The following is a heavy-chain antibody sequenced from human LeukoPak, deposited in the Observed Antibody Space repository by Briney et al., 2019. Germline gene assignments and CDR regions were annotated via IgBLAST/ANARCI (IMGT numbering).Heavy chain of an antibody. Sequence: GGSLRLSCAASGFTFNNAWMNWVRQAPGKGLEWVGRIKKKTEGEATEYAAPVKGRFTISRDDSKNTLYPQINSLKTEDTATYYCTSRVVTTNDYWGQGTLVTVSS. V-gene: IGHV3-15*07. CDR3: TSRVVTTNDY. CDR1: GFTFNNAW. CDR2: IKKKTEGEAT. D-gene: IGHD2-21*02. J-gene: IGHJ4*02.